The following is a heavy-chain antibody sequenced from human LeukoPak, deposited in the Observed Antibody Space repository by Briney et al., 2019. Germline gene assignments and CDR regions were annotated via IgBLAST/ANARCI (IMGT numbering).Heavy chain of an antibody. Sequence: SETLSLTCTVSGGSISSYYWSWIRQPPGKGLEWIGYIYYSGSTNYNPSLKSRVTISVDTSKNQFSLKLSSVTAADTAVYYCARGDYDFWSGNWRFDTWGQGTLVTVSS. CDR3: ARGDYDFWSGNWRFDT. D-gene: IGHD3-3*01. CDR1: GGSISSYY. V-gene: IGHV4-59*01. CDR2: IYYSGST. J-gene: IGHJ4*02.